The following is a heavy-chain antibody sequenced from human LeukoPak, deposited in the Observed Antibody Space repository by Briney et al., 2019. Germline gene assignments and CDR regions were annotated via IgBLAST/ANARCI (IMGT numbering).Heavy chain of an antibody. J-gene: IGHJ4*02. D-gene: IGHD5-18*01. Sequence: EASVKVSCRASGGTFSSYAISWVRQAPGQGLEWMGGIIPIFGTANYAQKFQGRVTITADESTSTAYMELSSLRSEDTDVYYCARDSNGYSYGNFDYWGQGTLVTVSS. CDR1: GGTFSSYA. CDR2: IIPIFGTA. V-gene: IGHV1-69*13. CDR3: ARDSNGYSYGNFDY.